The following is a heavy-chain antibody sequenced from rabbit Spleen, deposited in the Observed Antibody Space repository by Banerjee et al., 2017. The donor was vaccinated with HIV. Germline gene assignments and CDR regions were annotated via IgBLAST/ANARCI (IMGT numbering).Heavy chain of an antibody. CDR1: AFSFSRGYD. CDR2: IYTGNSKT. J-gene: IGHJ6*01. CDR3: ARDLDGVIGWNFGW. V-gene: IGHV1S40*01. D-gene: IGHD4-1*01. Sequence: QQLVESGGGLVKPGASLTLTCKASAFSFSRGYDMCWVRQAPGKGLEWIACIYTGNSKTYYANWAKGRFTISKTSSTTVTLQMTSLTVADTATYFCARDLDGVIGWNFGWWGPGTLVTVS.